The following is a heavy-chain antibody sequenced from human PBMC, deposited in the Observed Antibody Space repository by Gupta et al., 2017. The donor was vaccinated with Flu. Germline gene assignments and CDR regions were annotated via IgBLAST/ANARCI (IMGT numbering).Heavy chain of an antibody. D-gene: IGHD1-7*01. V-gene: IGHV3-30*18. J-gene: IGHJ4*02. CDR3: AKDRGWNYSFCFDY. Sequence: QAPGKGLEWVAVISYDGSNKYYADSVKGRFTISRDNSKNTLYLQMNSLRAEDTAVYYCAKDRGWNYSFCFDYWGQGTLVTVSS. CDR2: ISYDGSNK.